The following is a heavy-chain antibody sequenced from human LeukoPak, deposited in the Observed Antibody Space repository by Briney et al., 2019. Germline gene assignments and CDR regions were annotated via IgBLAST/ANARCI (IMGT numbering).Heavy chain of an antibody. J-gene: IGHJ4*02. CDR3: AREHYGSGSTYYFDY. D-gene: IGHD3-10*01. CDR1: GGSISSGGYS. V-gene: IGHV4-61*08. CDR2: IYYSGST. Sequence: SETLSLTCAVSGGSISSGGYSWSWIRQPPGRGLEWIGYIYYSGSTNYNPSLKSRVTISVDTSKNQFSLKLSSVTAADTAVYYCAREHYGSGSTYYFDYWGQGTLVTVSS.